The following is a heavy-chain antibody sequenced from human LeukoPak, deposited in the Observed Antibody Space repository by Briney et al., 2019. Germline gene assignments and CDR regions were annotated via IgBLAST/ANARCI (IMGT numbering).Heavy chain of an antibody. CDR3: ARHRRDHDFWSGSNPTDYYYYMDV. J-gene: IGHJ6*03. Sequence: PSETLYLTCTVSGGSISSSNYYWGWIRQPPGNGLEWIGTIYYSGHTYYNPSLKSRVTIFVDTSQNQFSLKLSSVTAADTAVYYCARHRRDHDFWSGSNPTDYYYYMDVWGNGTSVTVSS. V-gene: IGHV4-39*01. CDR1: GGSISSSNYY. CDR2: IYYSGHT. D-gene: IGHD3-3*01.